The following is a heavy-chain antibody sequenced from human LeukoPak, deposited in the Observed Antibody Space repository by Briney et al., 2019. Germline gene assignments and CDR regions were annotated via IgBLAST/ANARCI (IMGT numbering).Heavy chain of an antibody. D-gene: IGHD3-22*01. CDR1: GFTFSSYS. Sequence: GGSLRLSCAASGFTFSSYSTNWVRQAPGKGLEWVSYISSSSNTIYYADSVKGRFTISRDNSKNTLYLQMNSLRAEDTAVYYCARDPLDYYDSSGYYYPEEYFQHWGQGTLVTVSS. V-gene: IGHV3-48*01. CDR2: ISSSSNTI. CDR3: ARDPLDYYDSSGYYYPEEYFQH. J-gene: IGHJ1*01.